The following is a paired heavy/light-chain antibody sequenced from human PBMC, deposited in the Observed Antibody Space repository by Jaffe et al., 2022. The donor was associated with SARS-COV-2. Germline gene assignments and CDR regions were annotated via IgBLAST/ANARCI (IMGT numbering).Heavy chain of an antibody. V-gene: IGHV5-51*01. D-gene: IGHD6-13*01. CDR3: TRHRAGYHKGTYYFYYMDV. CDR2: IYPDDSDT. Sequence: EVQLVQSGGEVKKPGESLKISCKGSRYSFSGYWIAWVRQMPGKGLEWMGIIYPDDSDTRYSPSFQGQVTISADKSTSTAYLQWSSLKASDTAIYYCTRHRAGYHKGTYYFYYMDVWGKGTAVTVSS. CDR1: RYSFSGYW. J-gene: IGHJ6*03.
Light chain of an antibody. J-gene: IGLJ1*01. Sequence: QSALTQPASVSGSPGQSITISCTGTSSDVGGYNYVSWYQQYPGKAPKLMIYDVSNRPSGISNRFSGSKSGNTASLTISGLQAEDEADYYCNSYTSISTSVFGTGTKVTVL. CDR2: DVS. CDR3: NSYTSISTSV. CDR1: SSDVGGYNY. V-gene: IGLV2-14*01.